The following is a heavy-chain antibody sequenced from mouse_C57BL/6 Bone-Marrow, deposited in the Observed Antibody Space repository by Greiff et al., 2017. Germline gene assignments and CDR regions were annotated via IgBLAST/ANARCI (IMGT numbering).Heavy chain of an antibody. CDR1: GFTFTDYY. CDR3: ARRGDY. V-gene: IGHV7-3*01. CDR2: IRNKANGYTT. Sequence: DVLLVESGGGLVQPGGSLSLSCAASGFTFTDYYMRWVRQPPGQALEWLGFIRNKANGYTTEYSASVKGRFTISRDNAQSILYLQMNALGAGDSATYDCARRGDYWGQGTSVTVSS. J-gene: IGHJ4*01.